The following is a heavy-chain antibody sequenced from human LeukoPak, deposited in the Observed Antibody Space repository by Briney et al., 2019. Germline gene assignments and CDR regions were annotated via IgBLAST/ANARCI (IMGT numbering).Heavy chain of an antibody. V-gene: IGHV4-59*01. Sequence: SETLSLTCTVSGGSISSYYWSWIRQPPGKGLEWIGYIYYSGSTNYTPSLKSRVAISVDTSKNQFSLKLSSVTAADTAVYYCARYGMTTVTPWGFDYWGQGTLVTVSS. D-gene: IGHD4-17*01. CDR1: GGSISSYY. CDR3: ARYGMTTVTPWGFDY. J-gene: IGHJ4*02. CDR2: IYYSGST.